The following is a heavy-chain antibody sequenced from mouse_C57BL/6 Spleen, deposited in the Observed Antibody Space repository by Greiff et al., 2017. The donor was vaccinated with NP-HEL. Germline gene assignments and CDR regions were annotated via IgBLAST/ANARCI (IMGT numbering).Heavy chain of an antibody. J-gene: IGHJ2*01. CDR1: GFNIKDDY. V-gene: IGHV14-4*01. Sequence: VQLQQSGAELVRPGASVKLSCTASGFNIKDDYMHWVKQRPEQGLEWIGWIDPENGDTEYASKFQGKATITADTSSNTAYLQLSSLTSEDTAVYYCTTYYGSRSYWGQGTTLTVSS. CDR2: IDPENGDT. D-gene: IGHD1-1*01. CDR3: TTYYGSRSY.